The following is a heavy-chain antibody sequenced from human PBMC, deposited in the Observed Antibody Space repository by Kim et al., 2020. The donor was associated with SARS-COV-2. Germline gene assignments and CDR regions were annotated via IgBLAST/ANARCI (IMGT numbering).Heavy chain of an antibody. CDR3: AGDNGDLNIVASGAWFDY. D-gene: IGHD6-13*01. J-gene: IGHJ4*02. V-gene: IGHV3-48*02. Sequence: VKGRVTMPRDNAKNPLYLQMNSLRDEDTAVYYCAGDNGDLNIVASGAWFDYWGQGTLVTVSS.